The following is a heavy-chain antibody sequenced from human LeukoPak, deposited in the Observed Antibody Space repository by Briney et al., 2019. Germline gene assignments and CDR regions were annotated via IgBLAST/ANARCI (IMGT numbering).Heavy chain of an antibody. CDR2: VNTVSSYI. CDR1: GFTFSDYS. CDR3: ARLRRNSDRSDFFYYYDH. J-gene: IGHJ4*02. V-gene: IGHV3-21*01. D-gene: IGHD3-22*01. Sequence: GGSLRLSCAASGFTFSDYSMNWVRQAPGKGLEWVASVNTVSSYIYYADSMRGRFTISRDNAKNSLFLQMNSLRAKDTAVYYCARLRRNSDRSDFFYYYDHWGQGTLVTVSS.